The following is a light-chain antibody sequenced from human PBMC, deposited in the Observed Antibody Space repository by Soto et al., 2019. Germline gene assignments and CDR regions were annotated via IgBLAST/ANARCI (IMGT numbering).Light chain of an antibody. CDR3: QQYTNWPPEGT. CDR1: QSVSSN. Sequence: EIVMTQSPATLSVSPGERATLSCRASQSVSSNLAWYQQKPGQAPRLLIYGASTRATGIPVRFSGSGSGTEFTLTISSLQSEDFAVYYCQQYTNWPPEGTFGPGTKVDIK. V-gene: IGKV3-15*01. J-gene: IGKJ3*01. CDR2: GAS.